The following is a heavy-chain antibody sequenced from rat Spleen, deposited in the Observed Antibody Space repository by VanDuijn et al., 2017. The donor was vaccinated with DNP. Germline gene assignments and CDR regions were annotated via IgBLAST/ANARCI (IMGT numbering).Heavy chain of an antibody. CDR3: ARDWDGYNIDY. J-gene: IGHJ2*01. V-gene: IGHV2-6*01. Sequence: QVQLKESGPGLVQPSQTLSLTCTVSGFSLTSYTVSWVRQPPGKGLEWIATMSSGGSTYYNSTLKSRLSISRDTSKSQVFLRMNSLQSEDTATYYCARDWDGYNIDYWGQGVMVTVSS. D-gene: IGHD4-1*01. CDR2: MSSGGST. CDR1: GFSLTSYT.